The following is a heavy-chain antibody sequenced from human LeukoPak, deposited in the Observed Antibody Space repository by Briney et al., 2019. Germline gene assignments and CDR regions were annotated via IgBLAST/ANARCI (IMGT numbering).Heavy chain of an antibody. CDR3: AREFVGYYYGSGSYDRVY. Sequence: TGGSLRLSCAASGFPFSSYRLNWVRQAPGRGLGWVSYISSSSSTIYYADSVKGRFTIARDNAKNSLYLQMSSLRAEDTAVYYCAREFVGYYYGSGSYDRVYWGQGTLVTVSS. CDR1: GFPFSSYR. V-gene: IGHV3-48*01. CDR2: ISSSSSTI. D-gene: IGHD3-10*01. J-gene: IGHJ4*02.